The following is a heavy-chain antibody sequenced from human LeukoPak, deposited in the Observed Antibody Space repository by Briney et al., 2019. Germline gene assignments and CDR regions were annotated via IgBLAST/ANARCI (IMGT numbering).Heavy chain of an antibody. J-gene: IGHJ4*02. CDR1: GFTFSSYA. V-gene: IGHV3-23*01. Sequence: GGSLRLSCAASGFTFSSYAMSWVRQAPGKGLEWVSGISGGGDSAYFADSVKGRFTISRDNSKNTLYLQMNSLRAEDTAVYYCARMPAAAGDYWGQGTLVTVSS. D-gene: IGHD6-13*01. CDR2: ISGGGDSA. CDR3: ARMPAAAGDY.